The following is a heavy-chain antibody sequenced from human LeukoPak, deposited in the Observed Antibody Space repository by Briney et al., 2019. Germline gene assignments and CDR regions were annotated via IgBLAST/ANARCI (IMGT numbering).Heavy chain of an antibody. D-gene: IGHD3-3*01. CDR2: IWYDGSNK. Sequence: GGSLRFSCAASGFTFSSYGMHWVRQAPGKGLEWVAVIWYDGSNKYYADSVKSRFTISRDNSKNTLYLQMNSLRAEDTAVYYCAKGYYDFWSGTYYYYMDVWGKRTTVTVSS. CDR3: AKGYYDFWSGTYYYYMDV. CDR1: GFTFSSYG. J-gene: IGHJ6*03. V-gene: IGHV3-33*06.